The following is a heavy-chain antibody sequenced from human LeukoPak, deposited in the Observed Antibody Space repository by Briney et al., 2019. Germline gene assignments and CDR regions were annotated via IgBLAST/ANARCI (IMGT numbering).Heavy chain of an antibody. Sequence: ASVKVSCKASGYTFTDYYMHWVRQAPGQGLEWMGWINPNSGGTNYAQKFQGRVTMTRDTSISTAYMELSRLRSDDTAVYYCARDLLGIAVAGEVYYYYYYMDVWGKGTTVTVSS. CDR3: ARDLLGIAVAGEVYYYYYYMDV. CDR2: INPNSGGT. D-gene: IGHD6-19*01. V-gene: IGHV1-2*02. CDR1: GYTFTDYY. J-gene: IGHJ6*03.